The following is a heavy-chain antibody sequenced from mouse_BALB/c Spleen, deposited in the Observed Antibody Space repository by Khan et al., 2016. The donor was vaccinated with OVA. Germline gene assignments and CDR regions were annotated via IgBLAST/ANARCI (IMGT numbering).Heavy chain of an antibody. Sequence: QVQLQQPGPELVKPGASVKMSCKASGYTFTDFLISWLKQRPGQGLEWIGEIYPGSGYIYNNEKFKGKATLTSDKSSNTAYMQLTSLTSEDSAVYFCARAGYGGFAHWGQGTLVTVSA. CDR3: ARAGYGGFAH. CDR2: IYPGSGYI. V-gene: IGHV1-77*01. CDR1: GYTFTDFL. D-gene: IGHD3-2*02. J-gene: IGHJ3*01.